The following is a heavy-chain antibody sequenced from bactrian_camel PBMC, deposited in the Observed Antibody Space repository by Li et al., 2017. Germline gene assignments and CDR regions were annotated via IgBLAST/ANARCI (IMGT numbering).Heavy chain of an antibody. Sequence: DVQLVESGGGSVQAGGSLRLSCAASGYTYSSRYPMGWFRQAPGKEPEGVAAQRDAATYYADSVKGRFSISRDIAKNTLYLQLDSLRTEDTATYYCAKGRPRLGLVAADLDRGQGTQVTVS. CDR2: QRDAAT. J-gene: IGHJ4*01. CDR1: GYTYSSRYP. V-gene: IGHV3S31*01. CDR3: AKGRPRLGLVAADLD. D-gene: IGHD7*01.